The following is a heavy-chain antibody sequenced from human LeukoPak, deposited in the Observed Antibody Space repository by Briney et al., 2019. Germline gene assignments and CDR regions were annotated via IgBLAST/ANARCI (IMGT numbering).Heavy chain of an antibody. Sequence: GASVKVSCKASGYTFTSYDINWVRQATGQGLEWMGWMNPNSGNTGYAQKFQGRVTMTRSTSISTAYMELSSLRSEDTAVYYCARGGDYYDSSGYYDDAFDIWGQGTMVTVSS. D-gene: IGHD3-22*01. CDR1: GYTFTSYD. CDR2: MNPNSGNT. CDR3: ARGGDYYDSSGYYDDAFDI. J-gene: IGHJ3*02. V-gene: IGHV1-8*01.